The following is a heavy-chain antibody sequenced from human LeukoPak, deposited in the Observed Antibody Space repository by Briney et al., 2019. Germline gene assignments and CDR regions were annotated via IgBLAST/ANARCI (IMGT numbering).Heavy chain of an antibody. V-gene: IGHV4-4*07. D-gene: IGHD3-10*01. CDR2: VHTSGSP. Sequence: PSETLSLTCDVSGGSTSRHYWSWIPLPAGKGLEWIGRVHTSGSPDYSPSLKSRVTMSVDTCKNQVSLRLSSMTAADTALYFCARVSYNAGSFISGGWFDPWGQGIRVTVSS. CDR3: ARVSYNAGSFISGGWFDP. CDR1: GGSTSRHY. J-gene: IGHJ5*02.